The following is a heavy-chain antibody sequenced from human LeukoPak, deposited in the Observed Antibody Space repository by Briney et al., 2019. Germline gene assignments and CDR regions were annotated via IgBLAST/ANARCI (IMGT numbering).Heavy chain of an antibody. Sequence: PGGSLRLSCAASGFTFSSYAMTWVRQTPGKGLECIGEITHSGDTSYNPSLKSRVTISVDTSKNQFSLNLNSVTVADTAVYYCARGRGYSNTWYGSWGQGTLVTVSS. CDR2: ITHSGDT. V-gene: IGHV4-34*01. J-gene: IGHJ5*01. CDR3: ARGRGYSNTWYGS. D-gene: IGHD5-12*01. CDR1: GFTFSSYA.